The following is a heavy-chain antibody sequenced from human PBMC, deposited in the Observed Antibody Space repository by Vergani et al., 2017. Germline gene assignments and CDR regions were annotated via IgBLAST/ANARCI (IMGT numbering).Heavy chain of an antibody. CDR2: IKSDGSIT. J-gene: IGHJ4*02. CDR1: GVSFNSYW. CDR3: ASSKDPGTFDY. Sequence: DVHLAESGGGFFQPGGSLRLSCSASGVSFNSYWMHWVRQVPGKGLLWVSRIKSDGSITAYADSVKGRFTISRDNAQNTLYLQMNSLRVEDTGVYYCASSKDPGTFDYWGQGTLVTVSS. V-gene: IGHV3-74*03. D-gene: IGHD2-2*01.